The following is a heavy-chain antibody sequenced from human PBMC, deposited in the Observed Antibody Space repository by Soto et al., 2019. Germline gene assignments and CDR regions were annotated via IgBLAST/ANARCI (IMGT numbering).Heavy chain of an antibody. D-gene: IGHD3-10*01. J-gene: IGHJ4*02. V-gene: IGHV3-74*02. CDR1: GFTFSTYW. Sequence: EVRLVESGGGLVQPGGSLRLSCAASGFTFSTYWMHWVRQAPGKGLEWVSRINGDGSTTQYADSVKGRFTISRDNAKNTLYLQMNTLSADYTAVYYCASIPMVRGPTDYWGQGTLVTVSP. CDR3: ASIPMVRGPTDY. CDR2: INGDGSTT.